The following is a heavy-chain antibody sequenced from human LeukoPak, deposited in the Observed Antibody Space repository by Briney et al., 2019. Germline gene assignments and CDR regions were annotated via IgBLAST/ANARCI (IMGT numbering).Heavy chain of an antibody. CDR1: GYTFTGYY. J-gene: IGHJ4*02. Sequence: ASVKVSCKASGYTFTGYYMHWVRQAPGQGLEWMGWINPNSGGTNYVQKFQGRVTMTRDTSISTAYMELSRLRSDDTAVYYCARGRRDYDSSGYYYIFDYWGQGTLVTVSS. V-gene: IGHV1-2*02. D-gene: IGHD3-22*01. CDR2: INPNSGGT. CDR3: ARGRRDYDSSGYYYIFDY.